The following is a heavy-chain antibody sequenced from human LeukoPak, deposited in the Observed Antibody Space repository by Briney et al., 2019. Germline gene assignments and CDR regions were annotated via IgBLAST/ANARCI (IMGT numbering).Heavy chain of an antibody. J-gene: IGHJ5*02. CDR1: GGSFSGYY. CDR2: INHSGST. V-gene: IGHV4-34*01. Sequence: PSETLSLTCAVYGGSFSGYYWSWIRQPPGKGLEWIGEINHSGSTNYNPSLKSRVTISVDTSKNQFSLKLSSVTAADTAVYYCARGRWFDPWGQGTLVTVSS. CDR3: ARGRWFDP.